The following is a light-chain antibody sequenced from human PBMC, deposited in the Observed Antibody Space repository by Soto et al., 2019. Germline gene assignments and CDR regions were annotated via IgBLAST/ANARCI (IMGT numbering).Light chain of an antibody. CDR2: SAS. CDR1: QFVSTN. CDR3: QQFNNWPPLT. J-gene: IGKJ4*01. V-gene: IGKV3-15*01. Sequence: EVVMTQSPATLSVSPGERATLSCRASQFVSTNLAWYQQKPGQAPRLLIYSASTRATGIPARFSGSGSGTEFTLTISGLQSEDSAVYYCQQFNNWPPLTFGGGTKVELK.